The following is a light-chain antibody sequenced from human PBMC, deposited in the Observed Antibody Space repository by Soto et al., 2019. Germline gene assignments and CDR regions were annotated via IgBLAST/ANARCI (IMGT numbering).Light chain of an antibody. J-gene: IGLJ2*01. CDR1: SSNIGAGYD. V-gene: IGLV1-40*01. CDR2: GNS. Sequence: QSVLTQPPSVSGAPGQRVTISCTGRSSNIGAGYDVHWYQQLPGTAPKLLIYGNSNRPSGVPDRFSGSKSGTSASLVITGLQAEDEADYYCQSYDSSLSGVVFGGGTKLTVL. CDR3: QSYDSSLSGVV.